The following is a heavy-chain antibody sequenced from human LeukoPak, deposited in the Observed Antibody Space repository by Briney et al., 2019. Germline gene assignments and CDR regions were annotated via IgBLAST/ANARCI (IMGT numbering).Heavy chain of an antibody. CDR3: ARTDCSSTSCYPDY. J-gene: IGHJ4*02. CDR2: IYYSGST. CDR1: GGSISSGGYY. D-gene: IGHD2-2*01. V-gene: IGHV4-31*03. Sequence: SETLSLTCTVSGGSISSGGYYWSWIRQHPGKGPEWIGYIYYSGSTYYNPSLKSRVTISVDTSKNQFSLKLSSVTAADTAVYYCARTDCSSTSCYPDYWGQGTLVTVSS.